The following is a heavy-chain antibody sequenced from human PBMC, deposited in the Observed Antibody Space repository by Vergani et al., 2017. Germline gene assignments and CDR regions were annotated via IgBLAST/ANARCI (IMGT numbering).Heavy chain of an antibody. V-gene: IGHV3-15*01. CDR1: GIHLKNAW. J-gene: IGHJ4*02. CDR2: IRSKNDGETA. Sequence: EVQVVESGGGLIKPGGSLRLFRVVSGIHLKNAWINWVRQAPGKGLEWIGRIRSKNDGETADYAAPLKGRFTISRDDSKDSAFLLVNNLKTEDTAVYFCYTDYHDYWGQGTLVTVSS. CDR3: YTDYHDY. D-gene: IGHD2-2*02.